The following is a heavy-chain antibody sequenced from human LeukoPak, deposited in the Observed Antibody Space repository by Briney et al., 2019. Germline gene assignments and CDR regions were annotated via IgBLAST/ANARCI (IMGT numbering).Heavy chain of an antibody. J-gene: IGHJ4*02. D-gene: IGHD1-1*01. CDR1: GYTFTGYY. CDR2: INPHSGDR. Sequence: ASVTVSCKASGYTFTGYYMHWVRQAPGQGLEWMGWINPHSGDRNYAQKFQGRVTMTRDTSISTAYMELSSLRSDDTAVYYCATTTTSPVWGQGTLVTVSS. CDR3: ATTTTSPV. V-gene: IGHV1-2*02.